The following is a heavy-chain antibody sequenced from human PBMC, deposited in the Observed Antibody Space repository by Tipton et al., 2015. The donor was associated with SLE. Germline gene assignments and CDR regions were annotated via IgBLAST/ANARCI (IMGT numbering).Heavy chain of an antibody. D-gene: IGHD3-22*01. V-gene: IGHV4-61*05. CDR2: IYYSGTT. CDR3: ARVSDYYDSSGYYPASYYFDY. Sequence: TLSLTCTVSGGSISSSSYYWGWIRQPPGKGLEWIGYIYYSGTTNYNPSLKRRVTISVDTSKNQFSLKLSSVTAADTAVYYCARVSDYYDSSGYYPASYYFDYWGQGTLVTVSS. J-gene: IGHJ4*02. CDR1: GGSISSSSYY.